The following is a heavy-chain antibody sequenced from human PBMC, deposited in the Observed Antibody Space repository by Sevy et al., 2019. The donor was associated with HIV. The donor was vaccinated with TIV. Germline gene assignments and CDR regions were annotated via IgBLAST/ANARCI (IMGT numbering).Heavy chain of an antibody. Sequence: GGSLRLSCAASGFTFSNAWMSWVRQAPGKGLEWVGRIKSKTDGGTTDYAAPVKGRFTISRDDSKNTLYLQTNSLKTEDTAVYYCTTGFCSSTSCYGHHYYYGMDVWGQGTTVTVSS. CDR2: IKSKTDGGTT. V-gene: IGHV3-15*01. J-gene: IGHJ6*02. CDR3: TTGFCSSTSCYGHHYYYGMDV. D-gene: IGHD2-2*01. CDR1: GFTFSNAW.